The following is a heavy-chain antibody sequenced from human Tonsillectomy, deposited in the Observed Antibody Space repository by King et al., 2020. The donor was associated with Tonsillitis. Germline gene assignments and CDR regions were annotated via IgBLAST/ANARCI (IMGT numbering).Heavy chain of an antibody. CDR3: AKCPYDFWSGGLYYAMDV. CDR1: GFTFSTYA. D-gene: IGHD3-3*01. V-gene: IGHV3-23*04. CDR2: MSGAGART. J-gene: IGHJ6*02. Sequence: VQLVESGGGLVQPGGSLRLSCAASGFTFSTYAMTWVRQAPGKGLEWVSVMSGAGARTYHAHSVKGRFTISRDNSQNTLYLQMNSLRAEDTAVYYCAKCPYDFWSGGLYYAMDVWGQGTTVTVSS.